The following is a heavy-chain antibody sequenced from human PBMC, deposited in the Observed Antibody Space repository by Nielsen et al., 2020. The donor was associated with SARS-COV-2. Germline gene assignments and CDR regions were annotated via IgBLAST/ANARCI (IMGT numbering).Heavy chain of an antibody. J-gene: IGHJ5*02. D-gene: IGHD6-13*01. CDR1: GYTFTGYY. Sequence: ASVKVSCKASGYTFTGYYMHWVRQAPGQGLEWMGRINPNSGGTNYAQKFQGRVTMTRDTSISTAYMELSRLRSDDTAVYYCARAVRGIAAADYWFDPWGQGTLVTVSS. CDR3: ARAVRGIAAADYWFDP. CDR2: INPNSGGT. V-gene: IGHV1-2*06.